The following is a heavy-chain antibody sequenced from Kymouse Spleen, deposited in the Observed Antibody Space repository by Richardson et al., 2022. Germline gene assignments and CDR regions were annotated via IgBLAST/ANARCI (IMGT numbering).Heavy chain of an antibody. CDR2: ISWNSGSI. CDR1: GFTFDDYA. V-gene: IGHV3-9*01. D-gene: IGHD3-10*01. CDR3: AKDIKYYYGSGSYSSGMDV. Sequence: EVQLVESGGGLVQPGRSLRLSCAASGFTFDDYAMHWVRQAPGKGLEWVSGISWNSGSIGYADSVKGRFTISRDNAKNSLYLQMNSLRAEDTALYYCAKDIKYYYGSGSYSSGMDVWGQGTTVTVSS. J-gene: IGHJ6*02.